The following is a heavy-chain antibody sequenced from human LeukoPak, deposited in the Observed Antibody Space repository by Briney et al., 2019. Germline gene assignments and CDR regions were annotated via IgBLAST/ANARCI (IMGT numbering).Heavy chain of an antibody. V-gene: IGHV3-7*01. J-gene: IGHJ4*02. CDR2: IKQDGSEK. D-gene: IGHD3-10*01. CDR1: GFTFSSYA. CDR3: ARVKEILLSQGYFDY. Sequence: PGGSLRLSCAASGFTFSSYAMSWVRQAPGKGLEWVANIKQDGSEKYYVDSVKGRFTISRDNAKNSLYLQMNSLRAEDTAVYYCARVKEILLSQGYFDYWGQGTLVTVSS.